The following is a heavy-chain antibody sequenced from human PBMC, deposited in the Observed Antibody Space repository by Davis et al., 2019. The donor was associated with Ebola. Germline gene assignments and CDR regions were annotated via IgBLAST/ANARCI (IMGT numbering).Heavy chain of an antibody. CDR2: TYYNYKWYN. J-gene: IGHJ4*02. D-gene: IGHD5-12*01. CDR1: GDSVSSGG. V-gene: IGHV6-1*01. CDR3: ARGWLRGYLDS. Sequence: HSQTLSLTCAISGDSVSSGGWNWIRQSPSRGLEWLGRTYYNYKWYNDYAESVKSRISINPDTSKNQFSLQLTSVTPEDTAVYYCARGWLRGYLDSWGQGILVTVSS.